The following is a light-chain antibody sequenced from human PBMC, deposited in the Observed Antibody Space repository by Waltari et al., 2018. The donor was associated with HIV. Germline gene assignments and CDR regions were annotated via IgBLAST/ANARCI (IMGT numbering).Light chain of an antibody. CDR1: KLDDKY. J-gene: IGLJ2*01. V-gene: IGLV3-1*01. CDR3: QAWDANTAI. CDR2: QDR. Sequence: SYELTQEPSVSVSPGQTASITCSGEKLDDKYVFWYQQKSGQSPVLVIFQDRKRPSGIPERFSGSNSAKTATLTISGTQFMDEADYYCQAWDANTAIFGGGTKLTVL.